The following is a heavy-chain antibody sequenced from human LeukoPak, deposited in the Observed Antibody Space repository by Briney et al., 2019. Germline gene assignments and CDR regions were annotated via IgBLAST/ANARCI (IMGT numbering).Heavy chain of an antibody. CDR1: GFTFSSYG. D-gene: IGHD2-2*01. V-gene: IGHV3-30*18. CDR2: ISYDGSNK. J-gene: IGHJ4*02. Sequence: PGGSLRLSCAASGFTFSSYGMHWVRQAPGKGLEWVAVISYDGSNKYYADSVKGRFTISRDNSKNTLYLQMNSLRAEDTAVYYCAKDLLRYCSSTSCPPEGYWGQGTLVTVSS. CDR3: AKDLLRYCSSTSCPPEGY.